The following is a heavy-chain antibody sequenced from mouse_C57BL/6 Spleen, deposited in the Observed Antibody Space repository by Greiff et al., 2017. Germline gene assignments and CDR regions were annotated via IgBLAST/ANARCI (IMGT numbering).Heavy chain of an antibody. CDR1: GFTFSDYY. V-gene: IGHV5-16*01. CDR2: INYDGSST. J-gene: IGHJ2*01. CDR3: ARGAEYYFDY. Sequence: EVMLVESEGGLVQPGSSMKLSCTASGFTFSDYYMAWVRQVPEKGLEWVANINYDGSSTYYLDSLKSRFIISRDNAKNILYLQMSSLKSEDTATYYCARGAEYYFDYWGQGTTLTVSS.